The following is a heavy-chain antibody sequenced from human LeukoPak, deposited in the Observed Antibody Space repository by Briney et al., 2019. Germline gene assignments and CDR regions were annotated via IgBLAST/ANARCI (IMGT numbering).Heavy chain of an antibody. CDR2: IYYSGST. CDR1: GGSISSYY. V-gene: IGHV4-59*01. Sequence: PSETLSLTCTVSGGSISSYYWSWIRQPPGKGLEWIGYIYYSGSTNYNPSLKSRVTISVDTSKNQFSLKLSSVTAADTAVYYCARAGYGDYYMDVWGKGTTVTVSS. D-gene: IGHD5-18*01. J-gene: IGHJ6*03. CDR3: ARAGYGDYYMDV.